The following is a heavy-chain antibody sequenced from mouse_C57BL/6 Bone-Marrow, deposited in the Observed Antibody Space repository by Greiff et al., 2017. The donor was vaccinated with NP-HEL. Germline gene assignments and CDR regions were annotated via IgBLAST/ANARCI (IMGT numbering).Heavy chain of an antibody. CDR2: ISGGGGNT. Sequence: EVQGVESGGGLVKPGGSLTLSCAASGFTFSSYTMSWVRQTPEKRLEWVATISGGGGNTYYPDSVKGRFTISRDNAKNTLYLQMSSLRSEDTALYYCARGSSPLAYWGQGTLVTVSA. CDR3: ARGSSPLAY. D-gene: IGHD1-1*01. CDR1: GFTFSSYT. V-gene: IGHV5-9*01. J-gene: IGHJ3*01.